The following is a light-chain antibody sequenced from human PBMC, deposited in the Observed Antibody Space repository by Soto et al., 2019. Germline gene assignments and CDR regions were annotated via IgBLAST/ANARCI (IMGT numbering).Light chain of an antibody. CDR3: QKYTSATWT. Sequence: DIQMTQSPSSLSASVGDRVTITRRASQGISDYLAWYQKKPGKVPKLLSHSASTLQSGVPSRLSGSGSGTDFTLTISSLQPEDLAMYYCQKYTSATWTFGQGTKVEIK. CDR1: QGISDY. J-gene: IGKJ1*01. V-gene: IGKV1-27*01. CDR2: SAS.